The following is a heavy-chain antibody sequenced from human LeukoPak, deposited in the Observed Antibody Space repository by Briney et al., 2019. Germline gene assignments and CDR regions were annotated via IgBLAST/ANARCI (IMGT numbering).Heavy chain of an antibody. Sequence: GGSLRLSCAASGFTFSSYSMNWVRQAPGKGLEWVSYISSSSDTIYYADSVKGRFTISRDNAKRSLYLQMNSLRDEDTAVYYCARVYSSSGYNWFDPWGQGTQVTVSS. D-gene: IGHD6-6*01. CDR3: ARVYSSSGYNWFDP. CDR2: ISSSSDTI. J-gene: IGHJ5*02. V-gene: IGHV3-48*02. CDR1: GFTFSSYS.